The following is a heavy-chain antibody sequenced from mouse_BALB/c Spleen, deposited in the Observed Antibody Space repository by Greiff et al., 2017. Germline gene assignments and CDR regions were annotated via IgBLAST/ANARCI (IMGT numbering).Heavy chain of an antibody. CDR3: ARDMGRGAWFAY. D-gene: IGHD4-1*01. J-gene: IGHJ3*01. CDR2: ISDGGSYT. V-gene: IGHV5-4*02. CDR1: GFTFSDYY. Sequence: EVQLVESGGGLVKPGGSLKLSCAASGFTFSDYYMYWVRQTPEKRLEWVATISDGGSYTYYPDSVKGRFTISRDNAKNNLYLQMSSLKSEDTAMYYCARDMGRGAWFAYWGQGTLVTVSA.